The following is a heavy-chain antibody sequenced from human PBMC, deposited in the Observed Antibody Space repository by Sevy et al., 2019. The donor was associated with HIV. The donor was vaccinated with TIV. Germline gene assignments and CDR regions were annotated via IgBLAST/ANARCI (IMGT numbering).Heavy chain of an antibody. J-gene: IGHJ4*02. CDR1: GFTFSKYW. V-gene: IGHV3-7*01. CDR3: ARETGSSHFDY. Sequence: GGSLRLSCAASGFTFSKYWMSWVGQAPGKGLEWVANINQDGSEKYYVDSVKGRFTISRDNGKNSLYLQMNSLRAEDTAVYYCARETGSSHFDYWGQGTLVTVSS. CDR2: INQDGSEK. D-gene: IGHD3-10*01.